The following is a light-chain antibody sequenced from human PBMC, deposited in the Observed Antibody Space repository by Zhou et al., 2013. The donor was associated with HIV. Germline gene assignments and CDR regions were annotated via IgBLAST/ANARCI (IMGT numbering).Light chain of an antibody. CDR3: QQYIDWPPYT. V-gene: IGKV3-15*01. CDR1: QRVSSSY. Sequence: EIVLTQSPGTLSLSPGERATLSCRASQRVSSSYLAWYQQKPGQAPRLLIYGASTRATGIPARFSGSGSGTEFTLTISSMESEDFAVYYCQQYIDWPPYTFGQGTKLEIK. J-gene: IGKJ2*01. CDR2: GAS.